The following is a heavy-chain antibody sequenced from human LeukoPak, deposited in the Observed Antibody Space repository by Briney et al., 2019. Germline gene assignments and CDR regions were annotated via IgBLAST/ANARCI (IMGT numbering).Heavy chain of an antibody. Sequence: GASVTVSCKASGGTFSSYAISWVRQAPGQGLEWMGGIIPIFGTANYAQKFQGRVTITTDQSTSTAYMELSSLRSEDTAVYYCASSYYYDSSGYYGTRIDYWGQGTLVTVSS. CDR2: IIPIFGTA. CDR1: GGTFSSYA. V-gene: IGHV1-69*05. D-gene: IGHD3-22*01. CDR3: ASSYYYDSSGYYGTRIDY. J-gene: IGHJ4*02.